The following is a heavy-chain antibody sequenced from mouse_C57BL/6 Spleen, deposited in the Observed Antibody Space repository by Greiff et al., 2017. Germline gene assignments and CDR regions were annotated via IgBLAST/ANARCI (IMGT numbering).Heavy chain of an antibody. D-gene: IGHD2-13*01. Sequence: EVQLQQSGPELVKPGASVKISCKASGYTFTDYYMNWVKQSHGKSLEWIGDINPNNGGTSYNQKFKGKATLTVDKSSSTAYMELRSLTSEDSAVYYCARYPCSDYEGSWYFEVWGTGTTVTVSS. CDR1: GYTFTDYY. CDR3: ARYPCSDYEGSWYFEV. CDR2: INPNNGGT. J-gene: IGHJ1*03. V-gene: IGHV1-26*01.